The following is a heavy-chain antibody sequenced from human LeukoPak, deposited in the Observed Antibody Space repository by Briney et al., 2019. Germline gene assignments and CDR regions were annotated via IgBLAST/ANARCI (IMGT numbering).Heavy chain of an antibody. CDR1: GGSISSYY. CDR3: ARVVEDCSGGSCYLYWYFDL. Sequence: SETLSLTCTVSGGSISSYYWSWIRQPAGKGLEWIGRIYTSGSTNYNPSLKSRVTMSVDTSKNQFSLKLSSVTAADTAVYYCARVVEDCSGGSCYLYWYFDLWGQGTLVTVSS. D-gene: IGHD2-15*01. V-gene: IGHV4-4*07. J-gene: IGHJ2*01. CDR2: IYTSGST.